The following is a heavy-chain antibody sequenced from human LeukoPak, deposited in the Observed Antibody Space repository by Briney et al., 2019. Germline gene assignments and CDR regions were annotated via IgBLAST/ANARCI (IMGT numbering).Heavy chain of an antibody. CDR3: AKEYPANRGGYKRGYFDY. J-gene: IGHJ4*02. D-gene: IGHD3-22*01. CDR2: ISGSGGST. Sequence: GGSLRLSCAASGFTFSSYAMSWVRQAPGKGLEWVSVISGSGGSTYYADSVRGRFTISRDNSKNTLYLQMNSLGAEDTAVYYCAKEYPANRGGYKRGYFDYWGQGTLVTVSS. CDR1: GFTFSSYA. V-gene: IGHV3-23*01.